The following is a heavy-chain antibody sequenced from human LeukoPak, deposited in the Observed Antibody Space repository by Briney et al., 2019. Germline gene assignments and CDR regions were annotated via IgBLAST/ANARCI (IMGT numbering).Heavy chain of an antibody. D-gene: IGHD2-21*01. CDR3: ASNRLPDWFDP. CDR2: IYYSGST. CDR1: GGSISGYY. J-gene: IGHJ5*02. V-gene: IGHV4-59*08. Sequence: PSETLSLTCTVSGGSISGYYWSWIRQPPGKGLEWIGYIYYSGSTNYNPSLKSRVTISVDTSKNQFSLKLSSVTAADTAVYYCASNRLPDWFDPWGQGTLVTVSS.